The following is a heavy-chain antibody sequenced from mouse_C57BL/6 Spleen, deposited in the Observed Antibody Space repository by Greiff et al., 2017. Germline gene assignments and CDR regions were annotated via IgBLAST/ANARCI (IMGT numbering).Heavy chain of an antibody. Sequence: VQLQQPGAELVKPGASVKLSCKASGYTFTSYWMQWVKQRPGQGLEWIGEIDPSDSYTNYNQKFKGKATLTVDTSSSTAYMQLSSLTSEDSAVYYGARRDSSGYVGFAYWGQGTLVTVSA. CDR3: ARRDSSGYVGFAY. CDR2: IDPSDSYT. CDR1: GYTFTSYW. J-gene: IGHJ3*01. V-gene: IGHV1-50*01. D-gene: IGHD3-2*02.